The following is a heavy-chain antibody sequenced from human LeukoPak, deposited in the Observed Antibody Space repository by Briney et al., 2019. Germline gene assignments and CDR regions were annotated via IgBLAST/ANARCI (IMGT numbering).Heavy chain of an antibody. J-gene: IGHJ4*02. CDR3: ARGLDGDYRNY. D-gene: IGHD4-17*01. Sequence: ASVKVSCKASEGTFSSYAISWVRQAPGQGLEWMGGIIPIFGTANYAQKFQGRVTITADESTSTAYMELSSLRSEDTAVYYCARGLDGDYRNYWGQGTLVTVSS. CDR2: IIPIFGTA. CDR1: EGTFSSYA. V-gene: IGHV1-69*13.